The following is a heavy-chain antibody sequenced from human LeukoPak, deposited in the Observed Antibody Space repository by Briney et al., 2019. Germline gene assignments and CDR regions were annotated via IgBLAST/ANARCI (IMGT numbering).Heavy chain of an antibody. CDR2: IYPGDSDT. Sequence: GESLQISCQGAGYSFISYWIAWVRPMPGKGLEWMGIIYPGDSDTRYSPSFQGQVTISADKSLNTAYLQWSSLKASDTAIYYCARHSSPGSISYFDYWGQGTLVTVSS. J-gene: IGHJ4*02. D-gene: IGHD6-6*01. V-gene: IGHV5-51*01. CDR3: ARHSSPGSISYFDY. CDR1: GYSFISYW.